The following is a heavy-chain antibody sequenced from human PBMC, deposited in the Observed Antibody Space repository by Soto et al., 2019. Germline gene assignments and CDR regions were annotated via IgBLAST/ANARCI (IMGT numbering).Heavy chain of an antibody. CDR3: ARQNLYHYYYGMDV. J-gene: IGHJ6*02. V-gene: IGHV5-51*01. CDR2: IYPGDSDT. Sequence: GESLKISFKGSGYSFTSYWIGLVGQMPGKGLEWMGIIYPGDSDTRYSPSFQGQVTISADKSISTAYLQWSSLKTSDSAMYYCARQNLYHYYYGMDVWGQGTTVTVSS. CDR1: GYSFTSYW.